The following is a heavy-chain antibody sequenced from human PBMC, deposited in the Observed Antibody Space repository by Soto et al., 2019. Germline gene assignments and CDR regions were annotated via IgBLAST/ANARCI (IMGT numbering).Heavy chain of an antibody. V-gene: IGHV4-30-2*01. J-gene: IGHJ5*02. CDR3: ARDPGYSYGNT. Sequence: SETLSLTCAVSGGSISSGGYSWSWMRQPPGKGLEWIGYIYHSGSTYYNPSLKSRVTISVDTSKNQFSLKLSSVTAADTAVYYCARDPGYSYGNTWGQGTLVTVSS. D-gene: IGHD5-18*01. CDR1: GGSISSGGYS. CDR2: IYHSGST.